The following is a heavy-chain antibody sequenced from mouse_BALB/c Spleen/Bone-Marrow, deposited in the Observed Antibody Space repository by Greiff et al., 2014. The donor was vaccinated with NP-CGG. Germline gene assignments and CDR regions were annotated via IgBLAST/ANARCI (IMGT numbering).Heavy chain of an antibody. CDR2: INPGSGGT. CDR3: AGAIYYDYDDGGSFAY. CDR1: GYSFTNYL. D-gene: IGHD2-4*01. J-gene: IGHJ3*01. Sequence: QVQLQQSGAELVRPGTSVKVSCKASGYSFTNYLVEWVKKRPGQGLEWLGVINPGSGGTNYMEKFKGKATLTADNSSSTAYMQVSVLTSDDSAVNFCAGAIYYDYDDGGSFAYWGQGTLVTVSA. V-gene: IGHV1-54*01.